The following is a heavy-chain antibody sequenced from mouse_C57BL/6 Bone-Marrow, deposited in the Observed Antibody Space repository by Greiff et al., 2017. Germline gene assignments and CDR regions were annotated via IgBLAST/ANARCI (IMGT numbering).Heavy chain of an antibody. CDR3: TKGGYPYDMDY. CDR2: IYPGDGDT. D-gene: IGHD2-2*01. CDR1: GYAFSSSW. J-gene: IGHJ4*01. V-gene: IGHV1-82*01. Sequence: VQLQQSGPELVKPGASVKISCKASGYAFSSSWMNWVKQRPGKGLEWIGRIYPGDGDTNYNGKFKGKATLTADKSSSTAYMQLSSLTSEDSAVYFSTKGGYPYDMDYWGQGTSVTVSS.